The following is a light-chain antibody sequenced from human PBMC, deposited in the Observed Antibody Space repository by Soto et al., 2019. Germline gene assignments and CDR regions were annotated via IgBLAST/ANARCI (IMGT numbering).Light chain of an antibody. CDR3: QHRYGFT. CDR2: DAS. Sequence: EIVLTQSPATLSLSPGERATLSCRASHTVNSYLAWYQQKPGQAPRLLIHDASHRATGIPARFIGSGSGTDFTLTISSLEPEDFAVYFCQHRYGFTFGPGTKVDSK. J-gene: IGKJ3*01. CDR1: HTVNSY. V-gene: IGKV3-11*01.